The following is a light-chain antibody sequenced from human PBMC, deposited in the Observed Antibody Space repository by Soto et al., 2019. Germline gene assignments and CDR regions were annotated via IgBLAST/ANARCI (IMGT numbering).Light chain of an antibody. CDR1: ESVSSN. CDR3: QQYNNWLT. V-gene: IGKV3-15*01. CDR2: GAS. J-gene: IGKJ4*01. Sequence: EIGMTQSPATLSVSPGERDTLSCRASESVSSNLAWYQQKPGQAPRLLIYGASTRATGIPARFSGSGSGTEFTLTISSLQSEDFALYYCQQYNNWLTFGGGTKVEIK.